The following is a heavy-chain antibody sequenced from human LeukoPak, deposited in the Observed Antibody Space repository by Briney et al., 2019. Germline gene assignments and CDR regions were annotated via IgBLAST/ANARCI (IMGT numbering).Heavy chain of an antibody. V-gene: IGHV4-59*01. CDR3: ARDIGAARSDY. J-gene: IGHJ4*02. CDR1: GGSISGYY. Sequence: SETLSLTCTVSGGSISGYYWSWIRQPPGKGLEWIGYIYYSGSAKYNPSLKSRVTISVDTSKNQFSLKLTSETAADTAVYYCARDIGAARSDYWGQGTLVTVSS. CDR2: IYYSGSA. D-gene: IGHD6-6*01.